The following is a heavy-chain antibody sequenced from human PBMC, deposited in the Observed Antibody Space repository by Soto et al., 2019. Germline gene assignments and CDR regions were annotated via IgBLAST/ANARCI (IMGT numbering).Heavy chain of an antibody. CDR2: ISAYNGNT. V-gene: IGHV1-18*01. D-gene: IGHD5-12*01. Sequence: QVQLVQSGAEVKKPGASVKVSCKASGYTFTSYGISWVRQAPGQGLERMGWISAYNGNTNYAQKLQGRVTMTTDTSTSKAYMELRSLRFDGTAVYYGATGARWNGYRRRIEYWGQGTLVTVSS. CDR1: GYTFTSYG. J-gene: IGHJ4*02. CDR3: ATGARWNGYRRRIEY.